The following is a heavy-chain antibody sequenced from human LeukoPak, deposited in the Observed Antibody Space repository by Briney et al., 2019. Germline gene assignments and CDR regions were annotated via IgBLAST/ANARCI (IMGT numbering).Heavy chain of an antibody. V-gene: IGHV3-30-3*01. D-gene: IGHD6-19*01. J-gene: IGHJ4*02. CDR3: ASASSGPGGALNY. CDR2: ISYDGSNK. CDR1: GFTFSSYA. Sequence: PGGSLRLSCAASGFTFSSYAMHWVRQAPGKGLEWVAVISYDGSNKYYADSVKGRFTISRDNSKNTLYLQMNSLRAEDTAVYYCASASSGPGGALNYWGQGTLVTVSS.